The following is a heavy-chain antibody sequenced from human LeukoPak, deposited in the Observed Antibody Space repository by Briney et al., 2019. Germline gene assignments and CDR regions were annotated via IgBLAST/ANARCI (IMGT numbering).Heavy chain of an antibody. D-gene: IGHD3-22*01. V-gene: IGHV3-23*01. CDR3: AKDLGYYYDSSGYSLFDY. J-gene: IGHJ4*02. CDR2: ISGSGASP. Sequence: QRGGSLPLSCAASGFTFTNYAMSGVRPAPGKGLEWVSAISGSGASPYYADSVKGRFTISRDSSKNTLYLQMNSLRAEDTAVYYCAKDLGYYYDSSGYSLFDYWGQGTLVTVSS. CDR1: GFTFTNYA.